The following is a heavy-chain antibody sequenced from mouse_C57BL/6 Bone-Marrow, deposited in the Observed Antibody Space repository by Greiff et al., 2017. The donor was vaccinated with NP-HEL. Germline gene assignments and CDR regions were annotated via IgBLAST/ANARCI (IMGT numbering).Heavy chain of an antibody. CDR1: GFTFTDYY. CDR3: ALSYDGYIYAMDY. CDR2: VYPYNGGT. Sequence: EVQLQQSGPVLVKPGPSVKISCKASGFTFTDYYMHWVKQSHGKSLEWIGLVYPYNGGTSYNQTFKGKATLTVDTSSSTAYMELNSLTSDDSAVYYCALSYDGYIYAMDYWGQGTSVTVSS. V-gene: IGHV1-36*01. J-gene: IGHJ4*01. D-gene: IGHD2-3*01.